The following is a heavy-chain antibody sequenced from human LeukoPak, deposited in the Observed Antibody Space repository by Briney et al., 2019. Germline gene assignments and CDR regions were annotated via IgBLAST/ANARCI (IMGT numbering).Heavy chain of an antibody. CDR3: STLTSRGLSDS. CDR2: IKSKADGETI. D-gene: IGHD1-20*01. J-gene: IGHJ4*02. V-gene: IGHV3-15*07. CDR1: GLTLSNVW. Sequence: GGSLRLSCAVSGLTLSNVWMNWVRQAPGKGLEWVGRIKSKADGETIDYAAPVKGRFTFSRDDSKNMLYLQMNSLKSEDTAVYYCSTLTSRGLSDSWGQGTLVTVSS.